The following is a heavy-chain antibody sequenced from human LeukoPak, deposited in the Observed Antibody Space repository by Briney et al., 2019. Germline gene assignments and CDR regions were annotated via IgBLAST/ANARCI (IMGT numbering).Heavy chain of an antibody. J-gene: IGHJ4*01. Sequence: APVKLSCKASGYTFTSYFIHWVRQAPGQGLEWVGIISPSGDRTNYAQKFQGRVTMTRDTSTNTVYMELRGLRSEDTAVYYCAGDSQQPWLARFDYWGQETWSPSPQ. CDR3: AGDSQQPWLARFDY. D-gene: IGHD6-19*01. CDR2: ISPSGDRT. CDR1: GYTFTSYF. V-gene: IGHV1-46*01.